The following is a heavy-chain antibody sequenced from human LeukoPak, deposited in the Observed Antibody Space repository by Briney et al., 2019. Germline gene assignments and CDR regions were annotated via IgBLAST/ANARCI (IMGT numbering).Heavy chain of an antibody. Sequence: PGESLKIFCKGSGYSFTSYWIGWVRQMPGKGLEWIGIIYPGDSDTRYSPSFQGQVTISADKSISTAYLQWSSLKASDTAMYYCARQLASRGYCSSTSCYFPFDYWGQGTLVTVSS. CDR1: GYSFTSYW. J-gene: IGHJ4*02. CDR2: IYPGDSDT. D-gene: IGHD2-2*01. CDR3: ARQLASRGYCSSTSCYFPFDY. V-gene: IGHV5-51*01.